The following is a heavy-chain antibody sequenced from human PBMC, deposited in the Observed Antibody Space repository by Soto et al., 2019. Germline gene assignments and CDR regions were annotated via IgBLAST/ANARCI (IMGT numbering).Heavy chain of an antibody. CDR1: GGSIRSGGYY. V-gene: IGHV4-30-4*01. J-gene: IGHJ4*02. CDR3: ARDPEHGGIDY. D-gene: IGHD2-15*01. Sequence: QVQLQESGPGLVKPSQTLSLTCTVSGGSIRSGGYYWSWIRQPPGKGLEWIGYIYYSGSTYYNPSHKSRVIISVATSKNQFSLNLYSMTAADTAVYYCARDPEHGGIDYWGQGILVTVSS. CDR2: IYYSGST.